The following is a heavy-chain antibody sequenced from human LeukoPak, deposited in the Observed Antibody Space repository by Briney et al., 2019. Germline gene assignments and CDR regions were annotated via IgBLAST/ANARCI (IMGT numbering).Heavy chain of an antibody. V-gene: IGHV4-59*11. Sequence: SETLSLTCTVSGVSISSHYWSWIRQPPGKGLEWIGYIYYSGSTNYNPSLKSRVTISVDTSKNQFSLKLSSVTAADTAVYYCARMVYRGYVLIDFDIWGQGTMVTVSS. CDR2: IYYSGST. J-gene: IGHJ3*02. D-gene: IGHD5-12*01. CDR3: ARMVYRGYVLIDFDI. CDR1: GVSISSHY.